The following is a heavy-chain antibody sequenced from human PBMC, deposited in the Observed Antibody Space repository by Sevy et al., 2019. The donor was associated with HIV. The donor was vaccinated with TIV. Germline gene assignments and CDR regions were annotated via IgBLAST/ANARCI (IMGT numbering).Heavy chain of an antibody. CDR1: GGSVSSGSYY. J-gene: IGHJ4*02. D-gene: IGHD6-13*01. CDR3: VRDRIAAAGGYFDY. CDR2: ISYIGST. Sequence: SETLSLTCSVSGGSVSSGSYYWSWIRQPPGKGLEWIGYISYIGSTNYNPSLKGRVTISVDTSKNQLSLRLSSVTAADTAVYYCVRDRIAAAGGYFDYWGQGTLVTVSS. V-gene: IGHV4-61*01.